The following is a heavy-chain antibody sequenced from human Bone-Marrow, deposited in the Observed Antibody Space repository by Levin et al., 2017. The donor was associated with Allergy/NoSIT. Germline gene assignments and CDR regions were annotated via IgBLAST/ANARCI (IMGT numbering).Heavy chain of an antibody. Sequence: SETLSLTCTVSGGSISTYYWSWIRQPPGKGLEWIGYVHSSGSTNYNPSLKSRVTISVDTSKKQFSLKLSSVTAADTAVYYCAKLGNGDYYFYYYIDVWDKGTTVTVSS. D-gene: IGHD4-17*01. J-gene: IGHJ6*03. CDR2: VHSSGST. CDR1: GGSISTYY. V-gene: IGHV4-59*08. CDR3: AKLGNGDYYFYYYIDV.